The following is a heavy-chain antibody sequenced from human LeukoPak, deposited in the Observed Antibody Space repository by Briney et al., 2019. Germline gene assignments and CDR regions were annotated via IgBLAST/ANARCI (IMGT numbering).Heavy chain of an antibody. V-gene: IGHV3-9*03. D-gene: IGHD1-26*01. CDR2: ISWNSGSI. J-gene: IGHJ4*02. CDR3: ARSLSLRGYFDY. CDR1: GFTLADYA. Sequence: PGGCPRLSCAASGFTLADYAMNWVRQVPGKGLEWGSGISWNSGSIDYADSVKGRFTISRDNAKNSLYLQMNSLRPEDMSLYFCARSLSLRGYFDYWGQGTLVTVSS.